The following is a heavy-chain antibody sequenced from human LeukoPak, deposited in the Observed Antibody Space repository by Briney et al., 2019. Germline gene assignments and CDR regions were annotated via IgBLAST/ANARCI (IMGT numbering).Heavy chain of an antibody. Sequence: ASVKVSCKASGYTFTSCDFNWVRQATGQGLEWTGWMNPNSGNTGYAQKFQGRVTMTRDTSISTAYMELSSLRVEDSAVYYCVRDKPGAAAADDPFDIWGQGTMVTVSS. D-gene: IGHD6-13*01. CDR2: MNPNSGNT. J-gene: IGHJ3*02. V-gene: IGHV1-8*01. CDR1: GYTFTSCD. CDR3: VRDKPGAAAADDPFDI.